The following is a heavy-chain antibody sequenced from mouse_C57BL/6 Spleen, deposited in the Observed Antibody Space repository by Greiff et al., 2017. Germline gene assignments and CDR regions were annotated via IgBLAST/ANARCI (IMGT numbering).Heavy chain of an antibody. D-gene: IGHD1-1*01. CDR1: GYAFSSSW. CDR2: IYPGDGDT. CDR3: AKHYYGSSYEWYFDV. J-gene: IGHJ1*03. Sequence: VHLVESGPELVKPGASVKISCKASGYAFSSSWMNWVKQRPGTGLEWIGRIYPGDGDTNYNGKFKGKATLTADKSSSTAYMQLSSLTSEDSAVYFCAKHYYGSSYEWYFDVWGTGTTVTVSS. V-gene: IGHV1-82*01.